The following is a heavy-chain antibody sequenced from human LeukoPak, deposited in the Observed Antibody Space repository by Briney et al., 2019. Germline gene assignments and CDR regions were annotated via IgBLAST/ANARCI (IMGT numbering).Heavy chain of an antibody. J-gene: IGHJ4*02. CDR3: ARDRESGSYFDY. CDR1: GYSISSGYY. D-gene: IGHD1-26*01. V-gene: IGHV4-38-2*02. Sequence: SETLSLTCTVSGYSISSGYYWGWIRQPPGKGLEWIGSGSTYYNPSLKSRVTISVDTSKNQFSLKLSSVTAADTAVYFCARDRESGSYFDYWGQGTLVTVSS. CDR2: SGST.